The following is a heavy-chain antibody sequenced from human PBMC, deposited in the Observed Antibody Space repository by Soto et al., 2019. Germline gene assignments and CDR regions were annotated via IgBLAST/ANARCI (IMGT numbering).Heavy chain of an antibody. CDR1: GGSISSYY. D-gene: IGHD3-3*01. J-gene: IGHJ5*02. V-gene: IGHV4-59*01. CDR3: AGEYYDFWSGYYSWFDP. CDR2: IYYSGST. Sequence: SETLSLTCTVSGGSISSYYWSWIRQPPGKGLEWIGYIYYSGSTNYNPSLKSRVTISVDTSKNQFSLKLSSVTAADTAVYYCAGEYYDFWSGYYSWFDPRGQGTLVTVSS.